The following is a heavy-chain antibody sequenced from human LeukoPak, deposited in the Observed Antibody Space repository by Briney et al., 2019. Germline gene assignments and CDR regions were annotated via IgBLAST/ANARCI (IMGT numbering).Heavy chain of an antibody. D-gene: IGHD3-22*01. CDR1: GFTVSSSY. CDR2: IYSGGST. J-gene: IGHJ2*01. CDR3: ARGSHYDSSGFTLFDL. Sequence: GGSLRLSCAASGFTVSSSYMSWVRQAPGKGLEWVSVIYSGGSTYYADSVKGRFAISRDNSQNTLYLQMNSLKAEDTAVYYCARGSHYDSSGFTLFDLWGRGTLVTVSS. V-gene: IGHV3-66*01.